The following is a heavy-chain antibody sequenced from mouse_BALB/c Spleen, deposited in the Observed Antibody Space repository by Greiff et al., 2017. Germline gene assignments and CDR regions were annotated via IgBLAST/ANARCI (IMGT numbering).Heavy chain of an antibody. CDR1: GYTFSSYW. V-gene: IGHV1-9*01. D-gene: IGHD3-3*01. Sequence: QVQLQQSGAELMKPGASVKISCKATGYTFSSYWIEWVKQRPGHGLEWIGEILPGSGSTNYNEKFKGKATFTADTSSNTAYMQLSSLTSEDSAVYYCARTGGTGIYYAMDYWGQGTSVTVSS. J-gene: IGHJ4*01. CDR2: ILPGSGST. CDR3: ARTGGTGIYYAMDY.